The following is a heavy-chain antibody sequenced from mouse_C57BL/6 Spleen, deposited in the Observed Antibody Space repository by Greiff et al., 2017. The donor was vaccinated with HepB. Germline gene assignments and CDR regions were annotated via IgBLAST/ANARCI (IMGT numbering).Heavy chain of an antibody. J-gene: IGHJ3*01. D-gene: IGHD3-2*02. Sequence: VQLQQSGAELVRPGASVTLSCKASGYTFTDYEMHWVKQTPVHGLEWIGAIDPETGGTAYNQKFKGKAILTADKSSSTAYMELRSLTSDDSAVYYCTRYGSSGTLPYWGQGTLVTVSA. CDR1: GYTFTDYE. CDR2: IDPETGGT. V-gene: IGHV1-15*01. CDR3: TRYGSSGTLPY.